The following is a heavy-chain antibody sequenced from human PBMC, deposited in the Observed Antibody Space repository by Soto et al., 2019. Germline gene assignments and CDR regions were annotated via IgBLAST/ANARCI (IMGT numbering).Heavy chain of an antibody. CDR2: INHSGST. D-gene: IGHD3-10*01. J-gene: IGHJ4*02. CDR3: ARGGGVRGVIILRYYFDY. Sequence: PXXTLSLPCAVYGGSFSGYYWSWIRQPPGKGLEWIGEINHSGSTNYNPSLKSRVTISVDTSKNQFSLKLSSLTASDTAVYYCARGGGVRGVIILRYYFDYWGQGTLVTVS. V-gene: IGHV4-34*01. CDR1: GGSFSGYY.